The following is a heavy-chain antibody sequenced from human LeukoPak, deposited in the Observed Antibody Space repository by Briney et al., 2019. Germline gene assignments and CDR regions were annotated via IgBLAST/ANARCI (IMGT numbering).Heavy chain of an antibody. D-gene: IGHD6-13*01. CDR3: ARRSSSTPHYYYGMDV. CDR2: INPNSGGT. V-gene: IGHV1-2*02. J-gene: IGHJ6*02. CDR1: GYTFTGYY. Sequence: ASVKVSCKASGYTFTGYYMHWVRQAPGQGLEWMGWINPNSGGTNYAQKLQGRVTMTTDTSTSTAYMELRSLRSDDTAVYYCARRSSSTPHYYYGMDVWGQGTTVTVSS.